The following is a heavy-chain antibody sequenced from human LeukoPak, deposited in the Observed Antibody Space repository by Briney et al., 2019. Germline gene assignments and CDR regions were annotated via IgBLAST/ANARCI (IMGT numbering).Heavy chain of an antibody. CDR1: GGSISSYC. Sequence: PSETLSLTCTVSGGSISSYCWSWIRQPPGKGLEWIGYIYYSGSTNYNPSLKSRVTISVDTSKNQFSLKLSSVTAADTAVYYCARRLGGDLFDYWGQGTLVTVSS. J-gene: IGHJ4*02. CDR2: IYYSGST. D-gene: IGHD2-21*02. V-gene: IGHV4-59*08. CDR3: ARRLGGDLFDY.